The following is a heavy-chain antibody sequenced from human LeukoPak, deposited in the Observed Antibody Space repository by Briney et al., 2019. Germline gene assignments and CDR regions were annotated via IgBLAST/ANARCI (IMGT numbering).Heavy chain of an antibody. CDR1: GYTFSSYG. Sequence: ASVKVSCKASGYTFSSYGISWVRQAPGQGVEWMGWISAYNGNTNYAQTLQGRVTMTTDTSTSTAYMELRSLRSDDTAVYYCARDDPYRHGYNFIWGQGTLVTVSS. CDR3: ARDDPYRHGYNFI. D-gene: IGHD5-24*01. J-gene: IGHJ4*02. V-gene: IGHV1-18*01. CDR2: ISAYNGNT.